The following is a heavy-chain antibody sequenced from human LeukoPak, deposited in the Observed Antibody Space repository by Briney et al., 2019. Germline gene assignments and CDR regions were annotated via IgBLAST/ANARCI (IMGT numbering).Heavy chain of an antibody. V-gene: IGHV4-59*08. D-gene: IGHD1-14*01. J-gene: IGHJ5*02. CDR2: VFYDGST. CDR3: ARRPRAEPDTSRDNWFDP. Sequence: SETLTLTCTASDGSISTYFWNWIRQPPGRGLEWIGHVFYDGSTNLNPSLKSRVTISVDTSKNRFSLKLRSVTAADTAVYYCARRPRAEPDTSRDNWFDPWGQGTLVTVSS. CDR1: DGSISTYF.